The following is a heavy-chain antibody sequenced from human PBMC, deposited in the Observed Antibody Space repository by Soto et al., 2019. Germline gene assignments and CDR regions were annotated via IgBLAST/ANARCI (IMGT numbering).Heavy chain of an antibody. CDR3: ARMSPSFRRFGELLRIGNWFYP. J-gene: IGHJ5*02. CDR1: GFTFSSYA. D-gene: IGHD3-10*01. CDR2: ISGSGGST. V-gene: IGHV3-23*01. Sequence: AGGSLRLSCAASGFTFSSYAMSWVRQAPGKGLEWVSAISGSGGSTYYADSVKGRFTISRDNSKNTLYLQMNSLRAEDTAVYYCARMSPSFRRFGELLRIGNWFYPWGQGTLVTV.